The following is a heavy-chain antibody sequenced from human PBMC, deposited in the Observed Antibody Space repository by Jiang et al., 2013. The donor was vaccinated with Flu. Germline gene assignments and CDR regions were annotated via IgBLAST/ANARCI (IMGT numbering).Heavy chain of an antibody. D-gene: IGHD3-3*01. CDR2: IIPIFGTT. CDR1: GGTLDIFA. Sequence: GAEVKKPGSSVRVSCKASGGTLDIFAFGWVRQAPGQGLEWMGGIIPIFGTTEYSQKFRGRVTITADESTRTAYMDLSSLRSEDTAVYFCARPAGSGPYFYGMDVWAQGTTVIVAS. CDR3: ARPAGSGPYFYGMDV. J-gene: IGHJ6*02. V-gene: IGHV1-69*01.